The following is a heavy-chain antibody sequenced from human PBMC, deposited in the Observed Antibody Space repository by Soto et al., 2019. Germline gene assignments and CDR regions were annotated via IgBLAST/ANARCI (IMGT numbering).Heavy chain of an antibody. V-gene: IGHV4-34*01. CDR1: GGSFSGYY. D-gene: IGHD3-3*01. CDR3: ARGPRYYDFWSGYYGYGIDV. CDR2: INHSGST. J-gene: IGHJ6*02. Sequence: QVQLQQWGAGLLKPSETLSLTCAVYGGSFSGYYWSWIRQPPGKGLEWIGEINHSGSTNYNPSLKSRVTISVDTSKNQFPLKLSSVTAADTAVYYCARGPRYYDFWSGYYGYGIDVWGQGTTVTVSS.